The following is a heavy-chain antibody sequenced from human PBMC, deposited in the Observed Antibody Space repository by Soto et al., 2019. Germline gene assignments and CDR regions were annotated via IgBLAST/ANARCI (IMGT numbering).Heavy chain of an antibody. CDR3: ARGRYGDY. CDR2: ISAHNGNT. J-gene: IGHJ4*02. CDR1: GYAFTTYG. Sequence: QVHLVQSGAEVKKPGASVKVSCKGSGYAFTTYGLTWVRQDPGQGLEWMGWISAHNGNTNYAQKLQGRVTVTRDTSTSTAYMELRSLRADDTAVYYCARGRYGDYWGQGALVTVSS. V-gene: IGHV1-18*01. D-gene: IGHD1-1*01.